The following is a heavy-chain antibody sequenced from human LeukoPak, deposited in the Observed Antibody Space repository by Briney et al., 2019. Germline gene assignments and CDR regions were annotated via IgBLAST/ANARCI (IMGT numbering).Heavy chain of an antibody. CDR2: ISGSTNYI. CDR3: ARTYYYGSGSNDY. Sequence: GGSLRLSCAASGFAFSSYTMNWVRQAPGKGLEWVSSISGSTNYIYFADSVKGRFTISRDNAKNSLYLQMNNLRAEDTAVYYCARTYYYGSGSNDYWGQGTLVTVSS. V-gene: IGHV3-21*01. CDR1: GFAFSSYT. J-gene: IGHJ4*02. D-gene: IGHD3-10*01.